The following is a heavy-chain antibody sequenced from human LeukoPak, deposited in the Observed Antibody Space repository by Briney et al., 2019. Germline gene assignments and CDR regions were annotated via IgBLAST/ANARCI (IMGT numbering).Heavy chain of an antibody. V-gene: IGHV3-11*04. J-gene: IGHJ4*02. CDR2: ISSSGSTI. Sequence: GGSLRLSCAASGFTFSDYYMSWIRQAPGKGLEWVSYISSSGSTIYYADSVKGRFTISRDNAKNSLYLQMNSLGAEDTAVYYCARGINYYGSGSPPHYFDYWGQGTLVTVSS. D-gene: IGHD3-10*01. CDR3: ARGINYYGSGSPPHYFDY. CDR1: GFTFSDYY.